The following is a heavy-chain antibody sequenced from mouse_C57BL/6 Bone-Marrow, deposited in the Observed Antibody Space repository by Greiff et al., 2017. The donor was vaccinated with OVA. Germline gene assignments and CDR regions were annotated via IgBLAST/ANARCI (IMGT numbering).Heavy chain of an antibody. Sequence: QVQLQQPGAELVKPGASVKLSCKASGYTFTSYWMHWVKQRPGQGLEWIGMIHTNSGSTNYNEKFKSKATLTVDKSSSTAYMQLSSLTSEDSAVYYCAGVDYYARDYWGQGTSVTVSS. CDR3: AGVDYYARDY. J-gene: IGHJ4*01. V-gene: IGHV1-64*01. CDR1: GYTFTSYW. CDR2: IHTNSGST.